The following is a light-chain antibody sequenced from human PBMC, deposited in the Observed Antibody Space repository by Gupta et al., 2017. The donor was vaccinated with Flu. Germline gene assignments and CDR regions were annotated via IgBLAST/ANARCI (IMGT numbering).Light chain of an antibody. CDR3: LLDQGATKWV. CDR2: SSN. Sequence: VVTQEPSLTVSPGWTVTLTCASSTGAVTSGHYPSWFHQNPGQSPTPLIYSSNNRYSWTPARFSGSILGDRATLTVSGVRPEDEGDYYCLLDQGATKWVFGKGTKLTVL. V-gene: IGLV7-43*01. CDR1: TGAVTSGHY. J-gene: IGLJ3*02.